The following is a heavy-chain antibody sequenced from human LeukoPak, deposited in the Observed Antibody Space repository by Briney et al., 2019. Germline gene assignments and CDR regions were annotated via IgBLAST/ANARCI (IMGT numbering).Heavy chain of an antibody. D-gene: IGHD3-22*01. CDR2: IYPGDSDT. CDR1: GYSFTSYW. J-gene: IGHJ5*02. Sequence: GESPKISCKGSGYSFTSYWIGWVRQMPGKGLEWMGIIYPGDSDTRYSPSFQGQVTIPADKSISTAYLQWSSLKASDTGMYYCARSFRDYDSSGYYDWFDPWGQGTLVTVSS. CDR3: ARSFRDYDSSGYYDWFDP. V-gene: IGHV5-51*01.